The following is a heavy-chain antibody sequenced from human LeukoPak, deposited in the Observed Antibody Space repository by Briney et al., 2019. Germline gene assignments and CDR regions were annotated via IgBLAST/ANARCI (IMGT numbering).Heavy chain of an antibody. CDR3: ARDHWEGRGYSYVAFDI. D-gene: IGHD5-18*01. V-gene: IGHV1-18*01. J-gene: IGHJ3*02. CDR2: ISAYNGNT. Sequence: ISWVRQAPGQGLEWMGWISAYNGNTNYAQKLQGRVTMTTDTSTSTAYMELRSLRSDDTAVYYCARDHWEGRGYSYVAFDIWGQGTMVTVSS.